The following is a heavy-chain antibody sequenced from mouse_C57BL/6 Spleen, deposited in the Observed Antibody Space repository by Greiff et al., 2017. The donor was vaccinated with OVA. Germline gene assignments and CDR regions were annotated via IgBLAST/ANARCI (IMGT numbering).Heavy chain of an antibody. D-gene: IGHD1-1*02. CDR3: ARSGGAMDY. J-gene: IGHJ4*01. CDR2: IHPNSGST. V-gene: IGHV1-64*01. CDR1: GYTFTSYW. Sequence: QVQLQQPGAELVKPGASVKSSCKASGYTFTSYWMHWVKQRPGQGLAWIGMIHPNSGSTNYNEKLKSKATLTVDKSSSTAYMQLSSLTSEDSAVYYCARSGGAMDYWGQGTSVTVSS.